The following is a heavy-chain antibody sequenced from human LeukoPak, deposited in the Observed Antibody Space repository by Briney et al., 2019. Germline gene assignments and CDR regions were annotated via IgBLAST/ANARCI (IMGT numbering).Heavy chain of an antibody. CDR1: GFTFSSYA. J-gene: IGHJ4*02. CDR3: AKDNYGDQGSPLDY. V-gene: IGHV3-23*01. CDR2: ISGSGGST. Sequence: GGSLRLSCAASGFTFSSYAMSWVRQAPGKGLEWVSAISGSGGSTYYADSVKGRFTISRDNSKNTLYLQMNSLRAEDTAVYYCAKDNYGDQGSPLDYWGQGTLVTVSP. D-gene: IGHD4-17*01.